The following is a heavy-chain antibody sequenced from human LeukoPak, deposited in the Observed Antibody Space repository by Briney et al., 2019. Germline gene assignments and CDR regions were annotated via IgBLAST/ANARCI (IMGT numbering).Heavy chain of an antibody. V-gene: IGHV4-59*12. CDR1: GGSISSYY. CDR2: IYYSGST. D-gene: IGHD5-18*01. J-gene: IGHJ4*02. Sequence: PSETLSLTCTVSGGSISSYYWSWIRQPPGKGLEWIGYIYYSGSTNYNPSLKSRVTMSVDTSKNQLSLKLNSVTAADTAVYYCARDDVDTPTFDYWGQGTLVTVSS. CDR3: ARDDVDTPTFDY.